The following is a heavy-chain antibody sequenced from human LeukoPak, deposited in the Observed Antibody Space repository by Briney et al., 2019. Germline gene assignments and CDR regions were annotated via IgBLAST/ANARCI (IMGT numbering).Heavy chain of an antibody. V-gene: IGHV3-7*01. D-gene: IGHD2-15*01. CDR2: IKQDGSEK. J-gene: IGHJ6*02. CDR3: ASTPYCSGGSCYFYYGMDV. Sequence: PGGSLRLSCAAYGFTVSSYWMSWVRQAPGKGLEWVANIKQDGSEKYYVDSVKGRFTTSRDNAKNSLYLQMNSLRAEDTAVYYCASTPYCSGGSCYFYYGMDVWGQGTTVTVSS. CDR1: GFTVSSYW.